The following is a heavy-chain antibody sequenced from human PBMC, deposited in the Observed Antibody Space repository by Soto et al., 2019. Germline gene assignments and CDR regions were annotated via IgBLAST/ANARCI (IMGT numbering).Heavy chain of an antibody. J-gene: IGHJ6*02. D-gene: IGHD2-2*02. CDR3: ASSIVVVPADIFYYYGMDV. Sequence: VNVSCKGVGWCFSVYPSCWLIQAPGQGLEWMGGIIPIFGTANYAQKFQGRVTITADKSTSTAYMELSSLRSEDTAVYYCASSIVVVPADIFYYYGMDVWGQGTTVTVSS. CDR1: GWCFSVYP. V-gene: IGHV1-69*06. CDR2: IIPIFGTA.